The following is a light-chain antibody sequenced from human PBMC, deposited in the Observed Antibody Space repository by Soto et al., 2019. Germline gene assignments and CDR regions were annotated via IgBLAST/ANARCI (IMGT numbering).Light chain of an antibody. CDR1: QSVSSY. J-gene: IGKJ1*01. Sequence: EIVMTPSPATLSVSTGDRATISFRVSQSVSSYLAWYQQKPGQAPRLLIYDASNRAPGIPARFSGSGSGTDFTLTISSLEPEDFAVYYCQQRGNWPRTFGQGTKVDIK. CDR3: QQRGNWPRT. V-gene: IGKV3-11*01. CDR2: DAS.